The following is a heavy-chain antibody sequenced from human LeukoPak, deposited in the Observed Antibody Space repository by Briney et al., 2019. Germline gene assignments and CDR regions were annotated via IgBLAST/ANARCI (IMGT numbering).Heavy chain of an antibody. CDR1: GFTFSSYS. D-gene: IGHD3-10*01. Sequence: GGSLRLSCAASGFTFSSYSMNWVRQAPGRGLEWVSSISSSSSYIYYADSVKGRFTISRDNAKNSLYLQMNSLRAEGTAVYYCARTNNVLLWFGELGHWGQGTLVTVSS. CDR3: ARTNNVLLWFGELGH. J-gene: IGHJ4*02. V-gene: IGHV3-21*01. CDR2: ISSSSSYI.